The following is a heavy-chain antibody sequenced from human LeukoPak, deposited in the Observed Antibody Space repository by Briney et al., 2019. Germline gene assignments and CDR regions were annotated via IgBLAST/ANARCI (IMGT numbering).Heavy chain of an antibody. CDR2: ISYSGST. CDR1: GGSIRSYY. V-gene: IGHV4-59*08. CDR3: ARLQGYYYDSSGYHNYFDY. D-gene: IGHD3-22*01. J-gene: IGHJ4*02. Sequence: SETLSLTCTVSGGSIRSYYWNWIRQPPGKGLEWIGYISYSGSTYYNPSLKSRVTISVDTSKNQFSLKLSSVTAADTAVYYCARLQGYYYDSSGYHNYFDYWGQGTLVTVSS.